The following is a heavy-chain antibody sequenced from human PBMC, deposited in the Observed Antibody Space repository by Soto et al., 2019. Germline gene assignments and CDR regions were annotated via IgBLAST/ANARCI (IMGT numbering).Heavy chain of an antibody. V-gene: IGHV1-2*04. CDR2: INPKSGGT. D-gene: IGHD2-8*01. CDR3: ARGDSTNCANGVCSFFYNHDMDV. Sequence: ASVKVSCKASGYSFTDYHIHWVRQAPGQGLEWLGRINPKSGGTSTAQKFQGWVTMTTDTSISTASMELTRLTSDDTAIYYCARGDSTNCANGVCSFFYNHDMDVWG. CDR1: GYSFTDYH. J-gene: IGHJ6*02.